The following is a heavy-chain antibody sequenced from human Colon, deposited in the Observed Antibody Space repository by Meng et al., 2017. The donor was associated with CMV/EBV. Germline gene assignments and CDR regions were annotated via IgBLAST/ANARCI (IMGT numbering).Heavy chain of an antibody. D-gene: IGHD1-26*01. CDR3: ATGGAAQSSTNRNHFDY. CDR1: GDTFNNYA. Sequence: SVKVSCKASGDTFNNYAINWVRQAHGQGLEWLGGIVPIVSRTNYAQKFQGRVTITADKSTSTAYMELSSLRSEDTALYFCATGGAAQSSTNRNHFDYWGQGTLVTVSS. J-gene: IGHJ4*02. CDR2: IVPIVSRT. V-gene: IGHV1-69*10.